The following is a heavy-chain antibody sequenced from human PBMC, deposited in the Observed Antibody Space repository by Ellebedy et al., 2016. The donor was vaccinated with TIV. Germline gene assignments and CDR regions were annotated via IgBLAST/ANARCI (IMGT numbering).Heavy chain of an antibody. J-gene: IGHJ4*02. CDR3: ARDRVHYAHFDY. CDR2: ISYDGSNK. V-gene: IGHV3-30-3*01. Sequence: GGSLRLXXAASGFTFSSYAMHWVRQAPGKGLEWVAVISYDGSNKYYADSVKGRFTISRDNSKNTLYLQMNSLRAEDTAVYYCARDRVHYAHFDYWGQGTLVTVSS. D-gene: IGHD4-17*01. CDR1: GFTFSSYA.